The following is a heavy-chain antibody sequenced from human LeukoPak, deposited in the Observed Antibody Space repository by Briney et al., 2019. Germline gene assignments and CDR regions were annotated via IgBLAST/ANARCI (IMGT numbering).Heavy chain of an antibody. D-gene: IGHD3-3*01. CDR3: ARQVRDAIFGVVGAFDI. CDR2: IYYSGST. Sequence: SETLSLTCAVYGGSFSGYYWSWIRQPPGKGLEWIGYIYYSGSTNYNPSLKSRVTISVDTSKNQFSLKLSSVTAADTAVYYCARQVRDAIFGVVGAFDIWGQGTMVTVSS. J-gene: IGHJ3*02. CDR1: GGSFSGYY. V-gene: IGHV4-59*08.